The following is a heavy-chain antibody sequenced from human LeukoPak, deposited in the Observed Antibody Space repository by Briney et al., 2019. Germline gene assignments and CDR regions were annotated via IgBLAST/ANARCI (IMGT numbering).Heavy chain of an antibody. Sequence: GESLKISCKGSGYSFTSYWIGWVRQMPGKGLEWMGIIYPGDSDTRHSPSFQGQVTISADKSISTAYLQWSSLKASGTAMYYCARGMTTVTAYYYGMDVWGQGTTATVSS. D-gene: IGHD4-17*01. J-gene: IGHJ6*02. CDR2: IYPGDSDT. CDR3: ARGMTTVTAYYYGMDV. V-gene: IGHV5-51*01. CDR1: GYSFTSYW.